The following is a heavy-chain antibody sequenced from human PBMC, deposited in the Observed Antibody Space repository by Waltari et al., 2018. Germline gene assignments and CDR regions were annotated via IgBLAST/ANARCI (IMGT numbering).Heavy chain of an antibody. CDR3: ARGLGDYTY. CDR2: IKSTGSTI. J-gene: IGHJ4*02. CDR1: GFNFSTYS. V-gene: IGHV3-48*02. D-gene: IGHD4-17*01. Sequence: EVQLVESGGGLVQRGGSLRLSCAASGFNFSTYSMTWVRQAPGKGVEWISYIKSTGSTIHYADSVKGRFTISRDNAKNSLYLQMNSLRDEDTAVYYCARGLGDYTYWGQGTLVTVSS.